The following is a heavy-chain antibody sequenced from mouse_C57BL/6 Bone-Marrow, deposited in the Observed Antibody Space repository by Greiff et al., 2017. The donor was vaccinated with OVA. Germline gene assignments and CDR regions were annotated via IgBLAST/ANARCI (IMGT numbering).Heavy chain of an antibody. V-gene: IGHV1-55*01. J-gene: IGHJ2*01. CDR3: ARLFDY. CDR1: GYTFTSYW. CDR2: IYPGSGST. Sequence: QVQLQPGAELVKPGASVKMSCKASGYTFTSYWITWVKQRPGQGLEWIGDIYPGSGSTNSNEKFKSKATLTVDTSSSTAYMQLSSLTSEDSAVYYCARLFDYWGQGTTLTVSS.